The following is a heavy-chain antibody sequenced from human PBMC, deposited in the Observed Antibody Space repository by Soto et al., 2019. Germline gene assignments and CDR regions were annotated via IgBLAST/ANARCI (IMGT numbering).Heavy chain of an antibody. V-gene: IGHV1-69*13. J-gene: IGHJ6*02. CDR3: ATTVTTDYYYYYYGMDV. CDR2: IIPIFGTA. D-gene: IGHD4-17*01. Sequence: SVKVSCKASGGTFSSYAISWVRQAPGQGLEWMGGIIPIFGTANYAQKFQGRVTITADESTSTAYMELSSLRSEDTAVYYCATTVTTDYYYYYYGMDVWGQGTTVTVSS. CDR1: GGTFSSYA.